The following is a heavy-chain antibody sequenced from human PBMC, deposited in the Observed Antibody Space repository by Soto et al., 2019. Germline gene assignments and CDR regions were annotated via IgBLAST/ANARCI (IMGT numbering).Heavy chain of an antibody. CDR2: VNPNSGNT. Sequence: QVQLLQSGAEVKKPGASVKVSCKASGYTFTSYDINWVRQATGQGLEWMGWVNPNSGNTAYSQRFPGRVDMTRNTPILTACMELSSLRSEDTAVYYCARERSSGCDYWGQGTLVTVSS. CDR1: GYTFTSYD. CDR3: ARERSSGCDY. D-gene: IGHD6-19*01. J-gene: IGHJ4*02. V-gene: IGHV1-8*01.